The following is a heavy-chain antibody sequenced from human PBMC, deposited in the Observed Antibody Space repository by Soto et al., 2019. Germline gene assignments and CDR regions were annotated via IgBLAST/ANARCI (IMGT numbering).Heavy chain of an antibody. V-gene: IGHV4-59*01. CDR1: GASISSYY. J-gene: IGHJ4*02. CDR2: FYYSGST. D-gene: IGHD1-26*01. CDR3: AYGGSAEGYFDS. Sequence: SETLSLTCTVSGASISSYYWSWVRQPPGKGLEWIGYFYYSGSTNYNPSLKSRVSMSVDTSKEQFSLKLSSVTAADTAVYYCAYGGSAEGYFDSWGQGALVTVSS.